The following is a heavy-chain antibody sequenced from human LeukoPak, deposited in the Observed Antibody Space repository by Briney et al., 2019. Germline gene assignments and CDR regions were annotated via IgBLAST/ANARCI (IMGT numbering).Heavy chain of an antibody. V-gene: IGHV4-31*03. CDR2: IYYSGST. Sequence: ASETLSLTCSVSGGSISSDDYCWNWIRQHPGKGLEWIGYIYYSGSTYYNPSLKSRVALSVDTSKNQFSLKLSSLTAADTAVYYCARVEGEQWLVQLGAFDIWGQGTMVTVSS. CDR3: ARVEGEQWLVQLGAFDI. D-gene: IGHD6-19*01. J-gene: IGHJ3*02. CDR1: GGSISSDDYC.